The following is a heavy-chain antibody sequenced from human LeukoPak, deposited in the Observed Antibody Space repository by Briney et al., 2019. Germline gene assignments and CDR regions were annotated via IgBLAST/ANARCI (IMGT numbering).Heavy chain of an antibody. J-gene: IGHJ4*02. Sequence: SKTLSLTCTVSGGSITRDYWSWIRQAPGKGLEWIGYIYYSVSTKYYPSLMSRVTISLDTSKNQFSLKLSSVTAADTAVYYCARAPTTVAGGLGYFDYWGQGTLVTVSS. CDR3: ARAPTTVAGGLGYFDY. D-gene: IGHD6-19*01. CDR2: IYYSVST. V-gene: IGHV4-59*01. CDR1: GGSITRDY.